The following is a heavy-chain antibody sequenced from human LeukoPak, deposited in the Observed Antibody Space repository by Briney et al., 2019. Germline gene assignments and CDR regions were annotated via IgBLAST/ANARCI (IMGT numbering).Heavy chain of an antibody. J-gene: IGHJ4*02. D-gene: IGHD4-23*01. CDR3: ASLGGNPFDY. CDR1: GGPFSGYY. CDR2: INHSGST. Sequence: SETLSLTCAVYGGPFSGYYWSWIRQPPGKGLEWIGEINHSGSTNYNPSLKSRVTISVDTSKNQFSLKLSSVTAADTAVYYCASLGGNPFDYWGQGTLVTVSS. V-gene: IGHV4-34*01.